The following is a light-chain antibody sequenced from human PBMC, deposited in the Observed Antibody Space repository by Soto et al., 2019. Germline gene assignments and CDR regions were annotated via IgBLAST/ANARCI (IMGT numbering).Light chain of an antibody. J-gene: IGKJ3*01. CDR1: QSINNY. CDR3: QQSHTTRA. CDR2: SAS. Sequence: DIQMTQSPSSLSASVGDRVTIICRASQSINNYLSWYQQKPGKAPKLLVYSASSLQSGVPSRFSGSGSGTDFTLTISSLQPEDFATYYCQQSHTTRAFGPGTKVDIK. V-gene: IGKV1-39*01.